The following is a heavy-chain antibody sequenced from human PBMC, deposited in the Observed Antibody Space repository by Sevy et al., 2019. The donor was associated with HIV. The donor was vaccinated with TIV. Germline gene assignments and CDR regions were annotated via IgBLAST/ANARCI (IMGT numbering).Heavy chain of an antibody. CDR1: GYTFSSYG. CDR2: ISGYNGNT. J-gene: IGHJ4*02. Sequence: ASVKVSCKASGYTFSSYGISWVRQAPGQGLEWMGWISGYNGNTKYVEKIQGRVTMTMDTVTSTAYMELRSLRSDDTAIYYCARDRSHYGSGSYYNPLDYWGQGIPVTVSS. D-gene: IGHD3-10*01. CDR3: ARDRSHYGSGSYYNPLDY. V-gene: IGHV1-18*01.